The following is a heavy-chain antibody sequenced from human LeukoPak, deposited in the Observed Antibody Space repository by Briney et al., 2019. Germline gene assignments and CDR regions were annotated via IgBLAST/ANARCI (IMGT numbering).Heavy chain of an antibody. CDR2: IYYSGST. CDR1: GCSISSSSYY. V-gene: IGHV4-39*01. J-gene: IGHJ4*02. Sequence: PSETLSLTCTVSGCSISSSSYYWGWIRQPPGKGLEWIGSIYYSGSTYYNSSLKSRVTISVDTSKNQFSLKLSSVTAADTAVYYCASLTWDYYDSSGYYRSIYFDYWGQGTLVTVSS. CDR3: ASLTWDYYDSSGYYRSIYFDY. D-gene: IGHD3-22*01.